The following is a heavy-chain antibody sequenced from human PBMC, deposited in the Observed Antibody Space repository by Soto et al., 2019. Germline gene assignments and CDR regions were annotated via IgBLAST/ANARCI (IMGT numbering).Heavy chain of an antibody. CDR2: IYYSGST. CDR3: ARVLPRSYDCFCYYETLDAFYT. D-gene: IGHD3-22*01. Sequence: SETLSLTCTVSGGSISSYYWSWIRQPPGKGLEWIGYIYYSGSTNYNPSLKSRVTISVDTSKNQFSLKLSSVTAADTAVYYCARVLPRSYDCFCYYETLDAFYTWGKRTMFTVS. V-gene: IGHV4-59*01. CDR1: GGSISSYY. J-gene: IGHJ3*02.